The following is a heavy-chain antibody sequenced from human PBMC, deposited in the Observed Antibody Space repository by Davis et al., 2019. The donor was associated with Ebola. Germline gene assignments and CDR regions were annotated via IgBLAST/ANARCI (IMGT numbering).Heavy chain of an antibody. V-gene: IGHV3-23*01. D-gene: IGHD1-20*01. CDR2: IDDDGEDT. J-gene: IGHJ3*01. CDR3: AKDSRNNWSEV. Sequence: GESLKISCAASGITFRNVVMSWVRQAPGKGLEWVSGIDDDGEDTNYADSVRGRFTISRDDAKNSLYLQMNSLRAEDTAIYYCAKDSRNNWSEVWGQGTMVTVSS. CDR1: GITFRNVV.